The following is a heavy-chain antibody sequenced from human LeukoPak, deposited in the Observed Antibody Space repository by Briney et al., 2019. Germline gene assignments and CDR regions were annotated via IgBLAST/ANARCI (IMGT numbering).Heavy chain of an antibody. CDR1: GYTFTSYG. J-gene: IGHJ4*02. CDR3: AREVFGATMIDY. D-gene: IGHD1-26*01. CDR2: ISAYNGNT. V-gene: IGHV1-18*01. Sequence: ASVKVSCKASGYTFTSYGISWVRQAPGQGLEWMGWISAYNGNTNYPQKIQGRVTMTRDTAISTAYMELSRLRSDDTAVYYCAREVFGATMIDYWGQGTLVTVSS.